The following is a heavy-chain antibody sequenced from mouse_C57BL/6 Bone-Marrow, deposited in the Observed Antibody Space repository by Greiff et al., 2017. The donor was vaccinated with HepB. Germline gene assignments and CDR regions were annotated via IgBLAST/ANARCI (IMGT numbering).Heavy chain of an antibody. Sequence: EVQLQESGGGLVQPGGSLKLSCAASGFTFSDYGMAWVRQAPRKGPEWVAFISNLAYSIYYADTVTGRFTISRENAKNTLYLEMSSLRSEDTAMYYCARRHYYGSSYGYAMDYWGQGTSVTVSS. CDR1: GFTFSDYG. CDR3: ARRHYYGSSYGYAMDY. J-gene: IGHJ4*01. D-gene: IGHD1-1*01. V-gene: IGHV5-15*01. CDR2: ISNLAYSI.